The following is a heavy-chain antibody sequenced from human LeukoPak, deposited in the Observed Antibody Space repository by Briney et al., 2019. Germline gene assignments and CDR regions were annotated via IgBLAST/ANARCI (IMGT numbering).Heavy chain of an antibody. CDR3: ARDKGCPGRCYYYMDV. CDR2: ISGSGGST. J-gene: IGHJ6*03. Sequence: GGSLRLSCAASGFTFSSYSMNWVRQAPGKGLEWGSVISGSGGSTYYADSVKGRFTISRDNSKNTLFLQMNSLRAEDTAVYYCARDKGCPGRCYYYMDVWGKGTTVTISS. V-gene: IGHV3-23*01. CDR1: GFTFSSYS. D-gene: IGHD1-26*01.